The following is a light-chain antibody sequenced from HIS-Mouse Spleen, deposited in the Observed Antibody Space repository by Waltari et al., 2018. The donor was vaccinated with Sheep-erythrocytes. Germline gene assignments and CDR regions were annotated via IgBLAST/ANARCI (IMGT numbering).Light chain of an antibody. CDR1: QSVSSSY. CDR3: QQYGSSPWK. Sequence: EIVLTQSPGTLSLSPGERATLSCRASQSVSSSYLAWYQQKPGQAPRRLIYGASSRAPGIPDRFSGSGSGTDFTLTISRLEPEDFAVYYCQQYGSSPWKFGQGTKVEIK. J-gene: IGKJ1*01. CDR2: GAS. V-gene: IGKV3-20*01.